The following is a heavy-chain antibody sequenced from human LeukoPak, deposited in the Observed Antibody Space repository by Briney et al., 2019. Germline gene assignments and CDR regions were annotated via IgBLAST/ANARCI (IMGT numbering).Heavy chain of an antibody. J-gene: IGHJ4*02. CDR3: ANSFWWVGDVSPFDN. V-gene: IGHV3-21*01. D-gene: IGHD3-10*01. CDR2: INSSSSYI. CDR1: GFTFSTYS. Sequence: KTGGSLRLSCTVSGFTFSTYSMNWVRQAPGKGLEWVSSINSSSSYIYYVDSVKGRFTISRDNAKNSLHLQMNSLRAEDTAVYYCANSFWWVGDVSPFDNWGQGTLVTVSS.